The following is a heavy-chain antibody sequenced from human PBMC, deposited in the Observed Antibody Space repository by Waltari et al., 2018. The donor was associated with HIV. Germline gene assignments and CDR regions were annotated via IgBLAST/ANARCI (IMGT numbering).Heavy chain of an antibody. CDR3: AHCRGCSNNWCDFDY. D-gene: IGHD6-13*01. J-gene: IGHJ4*02. CDR1: GFSLRTSGVG. Sequence: QITLKESGPTLVKPTQTLTLTCTFSGFSLRTSGVGVGWIRQPPGKALEWLALIYWDDDKRYSPSLKSRLTITKDTSKNQVVLTMTNMDPVDTATYYCAHCRGCSNNWCDFDYWGQGTLVTVSS. V-gene: IGHV2-5*02. CDR2: IYWDDDK.